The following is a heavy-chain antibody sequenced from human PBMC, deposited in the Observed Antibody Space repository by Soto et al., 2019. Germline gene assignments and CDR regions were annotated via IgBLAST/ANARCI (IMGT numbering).Heavy chain of an antibody. V-gene: IGHV4-34*01. CDR3: ARGDQGLGDYGDSSPFDY. CDR1: GGSFSGYY. D-gene: IGHD4-17*01. Sequence: PSETLSLTCAVYGGSFSGYYWSWIRQPPGKGLEWIGEINHSGSTNYNPSLKSRVTISVDTSKNQFSLKLSSVTAADTAVYYCARGDQGLGDYGDSSPFDYWGQGTLVTVSS. CDR2: INHSGST. J-gene: IGHJ4*02.